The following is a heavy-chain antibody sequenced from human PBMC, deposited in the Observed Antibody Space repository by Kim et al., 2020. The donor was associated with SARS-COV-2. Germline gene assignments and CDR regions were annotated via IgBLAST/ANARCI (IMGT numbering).Heavy chain of an antibody. Sequence: GGSLRLSCATSGFSFSTYWMNWVRQAPGKGLEWVANIKKDGSDTNYVDSVKGRFTISRDNAKNSLYLQMNNLRAEDTAVYYCARDPYYSFSGSHGWFDPWGQGILVTVSS. D-gene: IGHD3-10*01. J-gene: IGHJ5*02. CDR2: IKKDGSDT. CDR3: ARDPYYSFSGSHGWFDP. CDR1: GFSFSTYW. V-gene: IGHV3-7*03.